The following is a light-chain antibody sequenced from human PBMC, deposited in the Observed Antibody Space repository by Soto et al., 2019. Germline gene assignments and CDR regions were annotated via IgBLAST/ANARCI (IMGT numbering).Light chain of an antibody. J-gene: IGLJ2*01. V-gene: IGLV3-21*02. CDR3: QVWDSSSDHVE. Sequence: SYELTQPPSVSVAPGQTAMMTCGGNNIGSKTVHWYQQKPGQAPFLVVYDDRARPSGIPERFSGSNSGNTATLTISTVAVGDEADYYCQVWDSSSDHVEFGGGTKVTVL. CDR2: DDR. CDR1: NIGSKT.